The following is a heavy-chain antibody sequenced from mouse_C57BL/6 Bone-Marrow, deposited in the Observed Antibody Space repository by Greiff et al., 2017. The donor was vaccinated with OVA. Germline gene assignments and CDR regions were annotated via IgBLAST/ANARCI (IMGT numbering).Heavy chain of an antibody. V-gene: IGHV1-62-2*01. J-gene: IGHJ1*03. CDR3: ARHEEDYYSNSYWYFDV. CDR2: FYPGSGSI. D-gene: IGHD2-5*01. Sequence: QVQLQQSGAELVKPGASVKLSCKASGYTFTEYTIHWVKQRSGQGLEWIGWFYPGSGSIKYNEKFKDKATLTADKSSSTVYMELSRLTSEDSAVYVCARHEEDYYSNSYWYFDVWGTGTTVTVSS. CDR1: GYTFTEYT.